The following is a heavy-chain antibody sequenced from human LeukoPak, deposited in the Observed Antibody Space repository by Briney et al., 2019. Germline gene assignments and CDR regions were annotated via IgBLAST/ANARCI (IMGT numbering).Heavy chain of an antibody. V-gene: IGHV3-30*02. CDR3: AKDREYSSSSYFDY. D-gene: IGHD6-6*01. CDR2: IRYDGSNK. Sequence: GGSLRLSCAASGFTFSSYGMHWVRQAPGKGLEWVAFIRYDGSNKYYADSVKGRFTISRDNSKDTLYLQMNSLRAEDTAVYYCAKDREYSSSSYFDYWGQGTLVTVSS. CDR1: GFTFSSYG. J-gene: IGHJ4*02.